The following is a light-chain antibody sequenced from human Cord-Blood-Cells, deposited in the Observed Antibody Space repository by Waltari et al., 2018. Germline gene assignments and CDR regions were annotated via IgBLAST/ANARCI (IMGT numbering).Light chain of an antibody. CDR2: WAF. CDR1: QSVLSSSNNKNY. Sequence: DIVMTQSPDSLAVSLGGRATIDCKSSQSVLSSSNNKNYLAWYQQKPGQLPKLLIYWAFTLDSGLPDRLWFIWSGTYFTLAISSLQAEDVAVYYCQQYYSTPPTFVGGTKVEIK. CDR3: QQYYSTPPT. J-gene: IGKJ4*01. V-gene: IGKV4-1*01.